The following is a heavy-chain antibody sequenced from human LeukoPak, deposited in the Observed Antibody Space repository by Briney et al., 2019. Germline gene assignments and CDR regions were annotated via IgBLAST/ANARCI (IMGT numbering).Heavy chain of an antibody. D-gene: IGHD6-13*01. CDR2: IYYSGST. V-gene: IGHV4-4*02. CDR3: ASGIAAGGIWYAFDI. Sequence: PSETLSLTCAVSGGSISSSDWWSWVRQPPGKGLEWIGSIYYSGSTYYNPSLKSRVTISVDTSKNQFSLKLSSVTAADTAVYYCASGIAAGGIWYAFDIWGQGTMVTVSS. J-gene: IGHJ3*02. CDR1: GGSISSSDW.